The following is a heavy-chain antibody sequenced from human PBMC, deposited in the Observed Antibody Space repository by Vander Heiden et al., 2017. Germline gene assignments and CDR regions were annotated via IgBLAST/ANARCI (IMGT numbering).Heavy chain of an antibody. Sequence: EVQLVESGGGLIQPGGSLRLSCAASGFTVISNYMSWVRQAPGKGLEWVSVIYSGGSTYYADSVKGRFTISRDNSKNTLYLQMNSLRAEDTAVYYCARDSSSWYIGDYWGQGTLVTVSS. CDR3: ARDSSSWYIGDY. CDR2: IYSGGST. J-gene: IGHJ4*02. D-gene: IGHD6-13*01. V-gene: IGHV3-53*01. CDR1: GFTVISNY.